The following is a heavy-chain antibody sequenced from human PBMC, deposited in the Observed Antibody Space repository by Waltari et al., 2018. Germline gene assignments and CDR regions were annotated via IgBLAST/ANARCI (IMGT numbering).Heavy chain of an antibody. CDR1: GDSVSNYY. J-gene: IGHJ4*02. V-gene: IGHV4-59*08. CDR3: ARHSPSDD. CDR2: IYKCEYT. Sequence: QVQLQESGPGLVKPSETLSLPCTVSGDSVSNYYWSWIRQPPGKGREWIGYIYKCEYTNDNPSLKSRVTISADTSKNHFSLKLGFVTAADTAVYYCARHSPSDDWGQGTLVTISS.